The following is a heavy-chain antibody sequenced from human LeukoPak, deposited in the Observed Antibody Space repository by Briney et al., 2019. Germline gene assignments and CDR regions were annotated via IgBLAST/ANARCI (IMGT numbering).Heavy chain of an antibody. CDR3: ATHRGYCSSTSCQNELELDY. V-gene: IGHV1-18*01. CDR2: ISAYNGNT. D-gene: IGHD2-2*03. Sequence: GASVKVSCKASGYTLTSYGISWVRQAPGQGLEWMGWISAYNGNTNYAQKLQGRVTMTTDTSTSTAYMELRSLRSDDTAVYYCATHRGYCSSTSCQNELELDYWGQGTLVTVSS. J-gene: IGHJ4*02. CDR1: GYTLTSYG.